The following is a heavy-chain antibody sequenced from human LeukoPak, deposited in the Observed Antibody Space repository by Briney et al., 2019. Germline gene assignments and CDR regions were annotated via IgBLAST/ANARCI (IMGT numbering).Heavy chain of an antibody. V-gene: IGHV3-73*01. Sequence: GGSLKLSCATTGLTFSDSAMHWIRQASGKGLEWVGRIRSKANNYATAYAASVKGRFTISRDDSKNTAYLQMNSLKTEDTAVYYCTRPGVGANIVDVWGKGTTVTISS. CDR1: GLTFSDSA. J-gene: IGHJ6*04. D-gene: IGHD1-26*01. CDR2: IRSKANNYAT. CDR3: TRPGVGANIVDV.